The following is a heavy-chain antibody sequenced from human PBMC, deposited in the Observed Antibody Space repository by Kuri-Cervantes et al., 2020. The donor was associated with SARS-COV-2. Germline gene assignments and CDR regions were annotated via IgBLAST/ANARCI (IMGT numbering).Heavy chain of an antibody. D-gene: IGHD1-26*01. CDR1: GGSISGSSYY. Sequence: GSLRLSCTVSGGSISGSSYYWGWIRQPPGKGLEWIGSIYEGGTTHYNPSLQSRVTISVDTSKNQFSLMVGSVTAADTAVFYCVRHDGLGTPTWGLYDYYYGTDVWGQGTTVTVSS. V-gene: IGHV4-39*01. CDR3: VRHDGLGTPTWGLYDYYYGTDV. J-gene: IGHJ6*02. CDR2: IYEGGTT.